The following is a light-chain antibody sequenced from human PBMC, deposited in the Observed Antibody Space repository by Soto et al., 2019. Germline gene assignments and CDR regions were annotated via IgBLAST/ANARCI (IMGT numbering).Light chain of an antibody. J-gene: IGLJ2*01. CDR3: GTWDSSLSAVV. CDR1: NSNIENNY. V-gene: IGLV1-51*01. CDR2: DNN. Sequence: QSVLTQPPSVSAAPGQKVTISCSGSNSNIENNYVSWYQQLPGRVPKLLIFDNNERPSGIPDRFSGSMSGTSATLGITGLQIGDEADYYCGTWDSSLSAVVFGGGTKVTVL.